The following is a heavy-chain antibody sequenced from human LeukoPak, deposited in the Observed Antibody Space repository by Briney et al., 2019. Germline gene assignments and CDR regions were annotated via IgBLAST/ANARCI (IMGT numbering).Heavy chain of an antibody. Sequence: ASVKVSCKASGYTFSGYYIHWVRQAPGQGLEWMGWINPNSGGTNYAQKLQGRVTMTRDTSISTAYMELSRLRSDDTAVYYCARVVEGTSMIDYWGQGTLVTVSS. CDR2: INPNSGGT. J-gene: IGHJ4*02. D-gene: IGHD5-18*01. V-gene: IGHV1-2*02. CDR3: ARVVEGTSMIDY. CDR1: GYTFSGYY.